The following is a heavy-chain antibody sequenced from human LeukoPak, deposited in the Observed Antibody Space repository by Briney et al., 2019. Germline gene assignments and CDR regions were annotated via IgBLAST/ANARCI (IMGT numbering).Heavy chain of an antibody. CDR2: IKQDGSER. Sequence: GSLRLSCTASGITFSNYWMSWVRQAPGKGLEWVGNIKQDGSERNYVDSVKGRFTISRDNAKKSLYLQINSLRAEDTAVYYCARDWGAYYHFFDYWGQGTLVTVSS. CDR3: ARDWGAYYHFFDY. V-gene: IGHV3-7*01. D-gene: IGHD3-22*01. J-gene: IGHJ4*02. CDR1: GITFSNYW.